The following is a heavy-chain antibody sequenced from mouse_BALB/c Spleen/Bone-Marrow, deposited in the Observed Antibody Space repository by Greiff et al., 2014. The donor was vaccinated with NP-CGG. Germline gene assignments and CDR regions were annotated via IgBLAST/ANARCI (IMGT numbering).Heavy chain of an antibody. V-gene: IGHV2-6-5*01. CDR3: AKLNWDEGDY. J-gene: IGHJ2*01. CDR2: IWGGGIT. CDR1: GFSLTDYG. D-gene: IGHD4-1*01. Sequence: QVQLKESGPGLVAPSQSLSITCTVSGFSLTDYGVRWIRQPPGKGLEWLGVIWGGGITYYNSTLKSRLSISKDNSKNQVFLKMNSLQTDDTAMYYCAKLNWDEGDYWGQGTTLTVSS.